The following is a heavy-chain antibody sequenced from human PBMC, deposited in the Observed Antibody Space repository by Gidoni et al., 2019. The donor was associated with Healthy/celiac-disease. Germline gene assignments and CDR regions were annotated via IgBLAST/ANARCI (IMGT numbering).Heavy chain of an antibody. Sequence: QVQLVQSGAEVKKPGSSVKVSCKASGGTFSSYTSSWVRQAPGQGLEWMGRIIPILGIANYAQKFQGRVTITADKSTSTAYMELSSLRSEDTAVYYCARVIRGWFGEFFDYWGQGTLVTVSS. CDR1: GGTFSSYT. CDR2: IIPILGIA. D-gene: IGHD3-10*01. J-gene: IGHJ4*02. V-gene: IGHV1-69*02. CDR3: ARVIRGWFGEFFDY.